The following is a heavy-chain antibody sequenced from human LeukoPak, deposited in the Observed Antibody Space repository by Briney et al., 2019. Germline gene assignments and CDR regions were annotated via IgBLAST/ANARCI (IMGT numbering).Heavy chain of an antibody. CDR3: ARHSFYCDSSGYYLPYFDY. CDR1: GGSISSYY. CDR2: IYYSGST. Sequence: SETLSLTCTVSGGSISSYYWTWIRQPPGNGLEWIGYIYYSGSTNYNPSLKSRVTISVDTSKNQFSLKLSSVTAADTAVYYCARHSFYCDSSGYYLPYFDYWGQGTLVTVSS. J-gene: IGHJ4*02. V-gene: IGHV4-59*08. D-gene: IGHD3-22*01.